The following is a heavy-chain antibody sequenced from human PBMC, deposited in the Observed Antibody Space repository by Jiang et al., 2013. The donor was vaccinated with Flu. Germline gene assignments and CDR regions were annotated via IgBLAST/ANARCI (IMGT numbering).Heavy chain of an antibody. Sequence: QDGSEKYSVDSVKGRFTISRDNAKNSLYLQMNSLRAEDTAVYYCVREGGYCRGGSCYSSARYYYYGMDVWGQGTTVTV. J-gene: IGHJ6*02. CDR2: QDGSEK. D-gene: IGHD2-15*01. V-gene: IGHV3-7*01. CDR3: VREGGYCRGGSCYSSARYYYYGMDV.